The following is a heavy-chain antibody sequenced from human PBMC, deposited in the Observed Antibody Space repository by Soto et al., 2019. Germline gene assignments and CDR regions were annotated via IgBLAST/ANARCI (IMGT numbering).Heavy chain of an antibody. CDR1: GFTFSDYA. CDR3: VKGSASGSPYYFDY. Sequence: GGSLRLSCAASGFTFSDYAMSWVRQAPGKGLEWASAINGGGTNTWSADSVKGRFTISRDNSKSTLYLQMNSLRVEDTAVYYCVKGSASGSPYYFDYWGQGALVTVPQ. V-gene: IGHV3-23*01. D-gene: IGHD6-25*01. J-gene: IGHJ4*02. CDR2: INGGGTNT.